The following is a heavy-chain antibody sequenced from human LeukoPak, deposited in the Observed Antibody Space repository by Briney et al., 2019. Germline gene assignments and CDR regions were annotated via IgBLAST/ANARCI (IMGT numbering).Heavy chain of an antibody. CDR2: ITGSGVTT. J-gene: IGHJ5*02. CDR1: GFASSNYG. D-gene: IGHD4-11*01. Sequence: GGSLRLSCAASGFASSNYGINWVRQAPGKGLEWVSGITGSGVTTYYADSVKGRFTISRDNSKNTLYLQMNSLRVEDTAIYNCAKDQQSISYSPWGQGTLVTVSS. V-gene: IGHV3-23*01. CDR3: AKDQQSISYSP.